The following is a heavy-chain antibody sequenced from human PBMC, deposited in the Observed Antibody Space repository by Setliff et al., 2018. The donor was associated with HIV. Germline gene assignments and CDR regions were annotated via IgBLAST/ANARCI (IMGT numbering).Heavy chain of an antibody. CDR2: INTNTGNP. V-gene: IGHV7-4-1*02. CDR3: ARMATVYYYYMDV. Sequence: ASXKVXXXASGYTFTSYAMNWVRQAPGQGLEWMGWINTNTGNPTYAQGFTGRXXFSLDTSVSTAYLQISSLKAEDTAVYYCARMATVYYYYMDVWGKGTTVTV. J-gene: IGHJ6*03. CDR1: GYTFTSYA. D-gene: IGHD4-4*01.